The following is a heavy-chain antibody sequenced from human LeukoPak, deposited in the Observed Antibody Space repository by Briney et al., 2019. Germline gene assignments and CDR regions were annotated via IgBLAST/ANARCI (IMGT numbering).Heavy chain of an antibody. CDR1: GYTFTSYY. V-gene: IGHV1-69*13. D-gene: IGHD3-22*01. CDR3: ARGRDYYDSSGYFI. CDR2: IIPIFGTA. Sequence: GASVKVSCKASGYTFTSYYMHWVRQAPGQGLEWMGGIIPIFGTANYAQKFQGRVTITADESTSTAYMELSSLRSEDTAVYYCARGRDYYDSSGYFIWGQGTLVTVSS. J-gene: IGHJ4*02.